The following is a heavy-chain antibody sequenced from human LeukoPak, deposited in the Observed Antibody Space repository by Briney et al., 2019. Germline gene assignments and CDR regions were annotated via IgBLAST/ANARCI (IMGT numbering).Heavy chain of an antibody. CDR2: IDTSSTTM. Sequence: AGSLRLSCAASGLTFSKYSMTWVRQAPGQGLEWGSFIDTSSTTMYYTDSVKGRFTISRDNAKNALYLQMDSLKVEDTAIYYCARDNWVDCWGQGTLVTVSS. J-gene: IGHJ5*01. CDR1: GLTFSKYS. CDR3: ARDNWVDC. V-gene: IGHV3-48*04.